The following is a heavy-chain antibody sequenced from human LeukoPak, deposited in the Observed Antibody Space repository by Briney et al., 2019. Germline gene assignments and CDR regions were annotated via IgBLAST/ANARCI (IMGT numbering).Heavy chain of an antibody. CDR2: IWYDGSNK. CDR3: ARDWDSGSYLLDY. D-gene: IGHD1-26*01. J-gene: IGHJ4*02. Sequence: GGSLRLSCAASGFTFSSYGMHWVRQAPGKGLEWVAVIWYDGSNKYYADSVKGRFTISRDNSKNTLYLQMNSLRAEDTAVYYCARDWDSGSYLLDYWGQGTLVTVSS. CDR1: GFTFSSYG. V-gene: IGHV3-30*19.